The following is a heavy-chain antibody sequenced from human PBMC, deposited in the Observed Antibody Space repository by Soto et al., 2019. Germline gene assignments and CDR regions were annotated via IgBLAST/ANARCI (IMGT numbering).Heavy chain of an antibody. V-gene: IGHV4-30-4*01. J-gene: IGHJ4*02. Sequence: TSETLSLTCTVSGGSISSGDYYWSWIRQPPGKGLEWIGYIYYSGSTYYNPSLKSRVTISVDTSKNQFSLKLSSVTAADTAVYYCARGWITVTTFGYWGQGTLVTVSS. CDR2: IYYSGST. CDR3: ARGWITVTTFGY. CDR1: GGSISSGDYY. D-gene: IGHD4-17*01.